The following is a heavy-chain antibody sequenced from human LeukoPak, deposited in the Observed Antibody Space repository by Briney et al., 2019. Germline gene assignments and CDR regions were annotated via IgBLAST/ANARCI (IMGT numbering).Heavy chain of an antibody. CDR2: INPNSGGT. Sequence: GASVKVSCKASGYTFTGYYMHWVRQAPGQGLGWMGWINPNSGGTNYAQKFQGWVTMTRDTSISTAYMELSRLRSDDTAVYYCARSGIGGANDAFDIWGQGTMVTVSS. J-gene: IGHJ3*02. V-gene: IGHV1-2*04. CDR1: GYTFTGYY. D-gene: IGHD1-26*01. CDR3: ARSGIGGANDAFDI.